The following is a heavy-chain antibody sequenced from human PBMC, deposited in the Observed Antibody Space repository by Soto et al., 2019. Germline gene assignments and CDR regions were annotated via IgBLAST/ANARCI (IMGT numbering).Heavy chain of an antibody. CDR3: ARDRRITIFGVVIIPGYFDY. Sequence: ASVKVSCKASGYTFTSYAMHWVRQAPGQRLEWMGWINAGNGNTKYSQKFQGRVTITRDTSASTAYMELSSLRSEDTAVYYCARDRRITIFGVVIIPGYFDYWGQGTLVTAPQ. V-gene: IGHV1-3*01. J-gene: IGHJ4*02. CDR2: INAGNGNT. D-gene: IGHD3-3*01. CDR1: GYTFTSYA.